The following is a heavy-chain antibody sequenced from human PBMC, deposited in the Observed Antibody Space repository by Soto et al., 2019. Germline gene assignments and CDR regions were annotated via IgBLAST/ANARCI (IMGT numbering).Heavy chain of an antibody. CDR1: GFTFSSYW. CDR2: IKQDGSEK. V-gene: IGHV3-7*01. CDR3: ARDRTPWSAVAGPDLYYFDS. D-gene: IGHD6-19*01. J-gene: IGHJ4*02. Sequence: GGSLRLSCAASGFTFSSYWMSWVRQAPGKGLEWVANIKQDGSEKYYVDSVKGRFTISRDNAKNSLYLQMNSLRAEDTAVYYCARDRTPWSAVAGPDLYYFDSWGQGILVTVSS.